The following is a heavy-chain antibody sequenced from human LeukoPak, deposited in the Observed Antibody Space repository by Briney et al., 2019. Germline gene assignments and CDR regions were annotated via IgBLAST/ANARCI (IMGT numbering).Heavy chain of an antibody. CDR3: ARHRVVVAATHFRPPAYMDV. V-gene: IGHV4-39*01. CDR1: GFTVSSNY. D-gene: IGHD2-15*01. CDR2: IYYSGST. J-gene: IGHJ6*03. Sequence: PGGSLRLSCAASGFTVSSNYMSWIRQPPGKGLEWIGSIYYSGSTYYNPSLKSRVTISVDTSKNQFSLKLSSVTAADTAVYYCARHRVVVAATHFRPPAYMDVWGKGTTVTVSS.